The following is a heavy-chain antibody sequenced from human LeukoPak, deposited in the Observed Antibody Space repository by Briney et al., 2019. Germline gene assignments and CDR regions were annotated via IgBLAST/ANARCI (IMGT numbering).Heavy chain of an antibody. CDR1: GGYISGYY. CDR2: IYYTGST. D-gene: IGHD3-22*01. V-gene: IGHV4-59*01. CDR3: ARVTDDSSGYYYLYFDY. Sequence: PSETLSLTCTVSGGYISGYYWSWIRQPPGKGLEWIGYIYYTGSTNYNPSLESRVTISVDSSKSQFPLKLSSVTAADTAVYYCARVTDDSSGYYYLYFDYWGQGTLVTVSS. J-gene: IGHJ4*02.